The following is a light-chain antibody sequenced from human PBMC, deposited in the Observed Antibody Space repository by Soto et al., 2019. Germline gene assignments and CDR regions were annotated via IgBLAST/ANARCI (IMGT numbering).Light chain of an antibody. CDR3: HQYASSFGT. CDR1: QSVGHMF. V-gene: IGKV3-20*01. Sequence: DIVLTQSPGTLSLSPGERATLSCRASQSVGHMFLAWFQQKPGQAPRLLIFDAYRRATGIPDRFSGSGSGTNFALTISRLEPEDFALYYCHQYASSFGTFGQGTKVDIK. J-gene: IGKJ1*01. CDR2: DAY.